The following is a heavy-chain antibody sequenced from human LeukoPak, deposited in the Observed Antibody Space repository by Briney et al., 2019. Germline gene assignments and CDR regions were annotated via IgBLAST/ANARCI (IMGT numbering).Heavy chain of an antibody. CDR2: IDTDGSST. CDR1: GFGFSTYW. J-gene: IGHJ4*02. CDR3: ARVGGSSDFDY. Sequence: GGSLRLSCAASGFGFSTYWMHWVRQAPGKGLVWVSLIDTDGSSTPYADSVKGRFTISRDNAKNTLYLQMNSLRAEDTAVYYCARVGGSSDFDYWGQGTLVTVSS. D-gene: IGHD3-10*01. V-gene: IGHV3-74*01.